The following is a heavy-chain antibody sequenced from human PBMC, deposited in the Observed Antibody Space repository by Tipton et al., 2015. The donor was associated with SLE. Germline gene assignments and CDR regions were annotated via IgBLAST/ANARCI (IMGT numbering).Heavy chain of an antibody. CDR3: ARQLLFLRYFDY. V-gene: IGHV4-34*01. D-gene: IGHD1-1*01. Sequence: TLSLTCAVYGGSFTDYYWTWIRQPPGEGLEWIGEISHGGSTNYNPSLKSRVTISVDTSRNQFSLMVSSVTAADTAAYYCARQLLFLRYFDYWGQGTLVTVSS. CDR2: ISHGGST. CDR1: GGSFTDYY. J-gene: IGHJ4*02.